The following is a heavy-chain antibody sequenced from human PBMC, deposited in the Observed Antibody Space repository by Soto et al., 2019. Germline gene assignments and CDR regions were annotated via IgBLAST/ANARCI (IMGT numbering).Heavy chain of an antibody. CDR1: GGSISRGGYY. V-gene: IGHV4-31*11. CDR2: MYYSGST. J-gene: IGHJ4*02. CDR3: ARGLGDTHFDF. Sequence: LSLTCAVSGGSISRGGYYWGWIRQHPGKGLEWIGHMYYSGSTYYNPSLKSRISMSVDTSMNQLSLKLSSVTGADTAVYYCARGLGDTHFDFWGQGALVTVSS. D-gene: IGHD3-10*01.